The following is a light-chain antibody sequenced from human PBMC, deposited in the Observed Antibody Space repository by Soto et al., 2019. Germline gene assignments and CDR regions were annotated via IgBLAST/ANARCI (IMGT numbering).Light chain of an antibody. CDR2: DAS. V-gene: IGKV1-5*01. CDR1: QSLNSL. J-gene: IGKJ1*01. CDR3: QQYNSYSSWT. Sequence: IQLTQSPSRLSASVGDIVTITCRASQSLNSLLAWYQQKPGRAPKLLIYDASTLESGVPSRFSGSGSGTGFTLTISSLQTDDFATYYCQQYNSYSSWTFGQGTKVDIK.